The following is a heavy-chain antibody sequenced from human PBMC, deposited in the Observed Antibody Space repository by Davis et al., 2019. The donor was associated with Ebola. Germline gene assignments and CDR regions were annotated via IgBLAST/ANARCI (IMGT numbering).Heavy chain of an antibody. J-gene: IGHJ5*02. D-gene: IGHD6-13*01. CDR3: ARTIAATVYNWFDP. Sequence: SETLSLTCTVSGGSISSRNWWSWVRQPPGKGLEWIGEIYHSGSTSYNPSLKSRVTFSVDKSKNQFSLRLDSVTAADTAMYYCARTIAATVYNWFDPWGQGTLVTVSS. CDR1: GGSISSRNW. CDR2: IYHSGST. V-gene: IGHV4-4*02.